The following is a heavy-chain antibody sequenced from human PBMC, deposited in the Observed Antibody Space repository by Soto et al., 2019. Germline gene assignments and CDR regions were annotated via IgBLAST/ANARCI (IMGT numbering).Heavy chain of an antibody. CDR3: ARSTVTTSGSDY. Sequence: GGSLRLSCAASGFTFSDYAMHWVRQAPGKGLEWVAVLSYDGNNKYYADSVKGRFTISRDNSKNTLYLQMNSLRAEDTAVYYCARSTVTTSGSDYWGQGTLVTV. J-gene: IGHJ4*02. CDR1: GFTFSDYA. D-gene: IGHD4-17*01. V-gene: IGHV3-30-3*01. CDR2: LSYDGNNK.